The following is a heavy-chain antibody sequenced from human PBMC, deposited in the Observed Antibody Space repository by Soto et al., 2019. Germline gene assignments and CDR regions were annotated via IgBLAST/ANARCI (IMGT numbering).Heavy chain of an antibody. CDR1: AASISSSSYY. J-gene: IGHJ6*03. D-gene: IGHD2-21*02. CDR2: IYYSGNT. V-gene: IGHV4-39*01. Sequence: PSETLSLTCIVSAASISSSSYYWGWIRQPPGKGLEWIGNIYYSGNTYYNPSLKSRVTISVDTSKNQFSLKLSSVTAADTAVYYCARVVTTRYYYYYMDVWGKGTTVTVSS. CDR3: ARVVTTRYYYYYMDV.